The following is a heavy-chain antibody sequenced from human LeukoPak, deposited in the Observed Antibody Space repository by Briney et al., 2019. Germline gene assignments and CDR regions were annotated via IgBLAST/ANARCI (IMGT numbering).Heavy chain of an antibody. CDR3: ARVASNSYYDILTGYYYYYYMDV. J-gene: IGHJ6*03. V-gene: IGHV3-7*01. Sequence: GGSLRLSCAASGFTFSSYAMHWVRQAPGKGLEWVANIKQDGSEKYYVDSVKGRFTISRDNAKNSLYLQMNSLRAEDTAVYYCARVASNSYYDILTGYYYYYYMDVWGKGTTVTVSS. CDR2: IKQDGSEK. CDR1: GFTFSSYA. D-gene: IGHD3-9*01.